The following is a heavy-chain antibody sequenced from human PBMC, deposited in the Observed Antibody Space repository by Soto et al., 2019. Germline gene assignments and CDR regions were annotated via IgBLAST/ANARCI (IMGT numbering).Heavy chain of an antibody. CDR3: AKDRYSSSWEYYFDY. CDR1: GFTFDDYA. J-gene: IGHJ4*02. V-gene: IGHV3-9*01. D-gene: IGHD6-13*01. CDR2: ISWNSGSI. Sequence: GGSLRLSCAASGFTFDDYAMHWVRQAPGKGLEWVSGISWNSGSIGYADSVKGRFTISRDNAKNSLYLQMNSLRAEDTALYYCAKDRYSSSWEYYFDYWGQGTLVTVSS.